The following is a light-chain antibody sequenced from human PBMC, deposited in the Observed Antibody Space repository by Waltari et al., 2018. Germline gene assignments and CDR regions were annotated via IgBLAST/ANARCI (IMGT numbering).Light chain of an antibody. Sequence: QSALTQPPSASGSPGQSATIPCTGTSSALGGYNYVSWYQQHPGKAPKLMIYEVTKRPSGVPDRFSASKSGNTASLTVSGLQAEDEADYYCSSFAGSTNWVFGGGTKLTVL. CDR2: EVT. V-gene: IGLV2-8*01. CDR1: SSALGGYNY. J-gene: IGLJ3*02. CDR3: SSFAGSTNWV.